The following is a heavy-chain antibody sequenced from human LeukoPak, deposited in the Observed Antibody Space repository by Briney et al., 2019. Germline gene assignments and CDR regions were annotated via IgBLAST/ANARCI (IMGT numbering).Heavy chain of an antibody. Sequence: ASVKVSCKISGYTLTELCVHWVRQAPGKGLEWVGNFDPKDGETIYAQKFQGRVTMTEDTSTDTAYMELSSLRSEDTAVYYCATGLMVSASGYFDYWGQGTLVTVSS. D-gene: IGHD2-8*01. J-gene: IGHJ4*02. CDR1: GYTLTELC. CDR2: FDPKDGET. V-gene: IGHV1-24*01. CDR3: ATGLMVSASGYFDY.